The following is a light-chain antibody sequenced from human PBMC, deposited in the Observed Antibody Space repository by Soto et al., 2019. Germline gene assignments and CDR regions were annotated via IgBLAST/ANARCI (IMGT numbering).Light chain of an antibody. CDR3: LTYNSGLWT. CDR2: AAS. CDR1: RDITNH. J-gene: IGKJ1*01. Sequence: DIQMPQSPSSLSASVGDRVTFTCRASRDITNHLAWYQQKPGKVPKLLLYAASTLQSGVPSRFSGSGSGTDFTLTIGSLQPEDVATYFCLTYNSGLWTFGQGTKVEIK. V-gene: IGKV1-27*01.